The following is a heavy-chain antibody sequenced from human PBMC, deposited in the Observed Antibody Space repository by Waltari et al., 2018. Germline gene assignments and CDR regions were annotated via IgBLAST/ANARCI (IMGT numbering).Heavy chain of an antibody. CDR3: ARVGGRNYDFWSGYYRASPWFDP. D-gene: IGHD3-3*01. Sequence: QVQLQQWGAGLLKPSETLSLTCAVYGGSFSGYYWSWIRQPPGTGLEWIGEINHSGSTNYNPSLKSRVTISVETSKNQFSLKLSSVTAADTAVYYCARVGGRNYDFWSGYYRASPWFDPWGQGTLVTVSS. CDR1: GGSFSGYY. CDR2: INHSGST. J-gene: IGHJ5*02. V-gene: IGHV4-34*01.